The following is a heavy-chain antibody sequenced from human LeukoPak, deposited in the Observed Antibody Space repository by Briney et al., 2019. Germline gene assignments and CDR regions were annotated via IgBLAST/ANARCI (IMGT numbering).Heavy chain of an antibody. D-gene: IGHD1-7*01. V-gene: IGHV4-34*01. CDR2: INDSGRT. CDR3: ARRWNYGRNYYIDV. Sequence: PSETLSLTCAVYGGSFSKYYWSWIRQPPGKGLEWIGEINDSGRTNYNPSLMSRVTVSVDTSKKQFSLRLTSVTATDTAVYYCARRWNYGRNYYIDVWGKGATVSVSS. J-gene: IGHJ6*03. CDR1: GGSFSKYY.